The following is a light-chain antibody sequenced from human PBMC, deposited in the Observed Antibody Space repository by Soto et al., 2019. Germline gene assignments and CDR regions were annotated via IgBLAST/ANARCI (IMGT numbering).Light chain of an antibody. J-gene: IGKJ2*01. CDR2: GAS. CDR3: QQLNSSPYT. V-gene: IGKV3-20*01. CDR1: QSVSSSY. Sequence: EIVLTQSPGTLSLSPGERATLSCRASQSVSSSYLAWYQQKPGQAPRLLIYGASSRATGIPDRFSGSGSGTDFTLTISRLEPEDFATYYCQQLNSSPYTFGQGTELEIK.